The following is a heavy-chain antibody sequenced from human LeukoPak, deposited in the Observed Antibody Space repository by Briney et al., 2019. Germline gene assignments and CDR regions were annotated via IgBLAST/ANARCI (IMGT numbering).Heavy chain of an antibody. CDR3: ARVGAGTRAFDI. Sequence: SETLSLTCPVSGGSISSGGYYWSWIRQHPGKGLEWIGYIYYSGSTYYNPSLKSRVTISVDTSKNQFSLKLSSVTAADTAVYYCARVGAGTRAFDIWGQGTMVTVSS. CDR1: GGSISSGGYY. V-gene: IGHV4-31*03. D-gene: IGHD3/OR15-3a*01. CDR2: IYYSGST. J-gene: IGHJ3*02.